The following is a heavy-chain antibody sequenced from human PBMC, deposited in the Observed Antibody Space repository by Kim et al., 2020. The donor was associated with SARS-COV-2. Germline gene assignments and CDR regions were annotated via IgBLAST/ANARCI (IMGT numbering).Heavy chain of an antibody. J-gene: IGHJ6*02. D-gene: IGHD1-26*01. V-gene: IGHV3-53*01. Sequence: GGSLRLSCAPSGFTVSSYYMTWVRQAPGKGLEWVSVIYTGGRTYYADSVKGRFTLSRDNSKNTLYLQMNSLRVEDTAVYYCARAEGGWESGVDVWGQGTTVTVSS. CDR3: ARAEGGWESGVDV. CDR1: GFTVSSYY. CDR2: IYTGGRT.